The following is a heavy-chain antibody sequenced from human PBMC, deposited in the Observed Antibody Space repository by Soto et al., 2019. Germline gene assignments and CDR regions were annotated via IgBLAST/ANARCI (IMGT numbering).Heavy chain of an antibody. CDR2: ISTMNSHS. CDR1: GFTFGDYY. J-gene: IGHJ4*02. Sequence: PGGSLRLSCAASGFTFGDYYMSWVRQAPGKGLEWISYISTMNSHSYYADSVKGRFTVSRDNAQNLLYLQMNSLRAEDAALYYCARDNCDSTGCPLDYWGQGTLVTVSS. V-gene: IGHV3-11*05. CDR3: ARDNCDSTGCPLDY. D-gene: IGHD3-9*01.